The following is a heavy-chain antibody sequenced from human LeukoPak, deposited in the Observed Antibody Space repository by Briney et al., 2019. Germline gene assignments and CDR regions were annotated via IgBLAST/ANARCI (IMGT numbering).Heavy chain of an antibody. Sequence: PSETLSLTCAVYGGSFSGYYWSWIRQPPGKGLEWIGEINHSGSTNYNPSLKSRVTISVDTSKNQFSLKLSSVTAADTAVYYCARGLGGNSTFDYWGQGTLVTASS. J-gene: IGHJ4*02. D-gene: IGHD4-23*01. CDR2: INHSGST. V-gene: IGHV4-34*01. CDR1: GGSFSGYY. CDR3: ARGLGGNSTFDY.